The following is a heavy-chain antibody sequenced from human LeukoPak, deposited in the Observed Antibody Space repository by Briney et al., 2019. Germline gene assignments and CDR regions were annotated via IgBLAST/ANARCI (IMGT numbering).Heavy chain of an antibody. Sequence: PSETLSPTCTVSGGSISTSYWSWIRQPPGKGLEWIGYIYYSGSTNYNPSLKSRVTISVDTSKNHFSLKLSSVTAADTAVYYCARQGGSGWNDFDYWGQGTLVTVSS. CDR2: IYYSGST. V-gene: IGHV4-59*08. CDR1: GGSISTSY. D-gene: IGHD6-19*01. CDR3: ARQGGSGWNDFDY. J-gene: IGHJ4*02.